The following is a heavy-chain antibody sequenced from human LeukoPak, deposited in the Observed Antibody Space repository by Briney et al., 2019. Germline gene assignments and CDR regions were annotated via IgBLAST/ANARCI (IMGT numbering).Heavy chain of an antibody. V-gene: IGHV3-30-3*01. CDR3: ARTCSGGSCYHDY. CDR2: ISYDGSNK. Sequence: GGSLRLSCAASGFTFSSYAMHWVRQAPGKGLEWVAVISYDGSNKYYADSVKGRFTISRDNSKNTLYLQMNSLRDEDTAVYYCARTCSGGSCYHDYWGQGTLVTVSS. J-gene: IGHJ4*02. CDR1: GFTFSSYA. D-gene: IGHD2-15*01.